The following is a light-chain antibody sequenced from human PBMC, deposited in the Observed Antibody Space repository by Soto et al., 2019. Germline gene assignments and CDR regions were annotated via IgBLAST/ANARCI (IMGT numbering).Light chain of an antibody. Sequence: IQMTQSPSSLSASVGDRVTITCRASQRISTYLNWYQQKPGKAPKLMIYKASSLESGVPSRFSGSGSGTDFTLTISSLQPEDFATYYCLQDYNYPFTFGQGTRLEN. CDR2: KAS. V-gene: IGKV1-6*01. CDR1: QRISTY. J-gene: IGKJ5*01. CDR3: LQDYNYPFT.